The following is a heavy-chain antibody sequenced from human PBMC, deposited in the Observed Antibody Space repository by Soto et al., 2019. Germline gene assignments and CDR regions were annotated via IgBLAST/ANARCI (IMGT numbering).Heavy chain of an antibody. D-gene: IGHD3-10*01. Sequence: GSLRLSCAASGFTFSSYWMSWVRQAPGKGLEWVANIKQDGSEKYYVDSVKGRFTISRDNAKNSLYLQMNSLRAEDTAVYYCAREPWFGEFPRSYYYGMDVWGQGT. CDR3: AREPWFGEFPRSYYYGMDV. CDR2: IKQDGSEK. J-gene: IGHJ6*02. V-gene: IGHV3-7*04. CDR1: GFTFSSYW.